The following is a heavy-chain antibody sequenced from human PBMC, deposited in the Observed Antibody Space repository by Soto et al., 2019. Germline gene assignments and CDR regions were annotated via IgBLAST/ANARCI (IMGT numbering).Heavy chain of an antibody. CDR3: ARDRVAAAGTPYYYYGMDV. V-gene: IGHV1-2*02. J-gene: IGHJ6*02. CDR1: GYTFTGYY. D-gene: IGHD6-13*01. Sequence: ASVTVSCKASGYTFTGYYMHWVRQAPGQGREWMGWINPNSGGTNYAQKFQGRVTMTRDTSISTAYMELSRLRSDDTAVYYCARDRVAAAGTPYYYYGMDVWGQGTTVTVSS. CDR2: INPNSGGT.